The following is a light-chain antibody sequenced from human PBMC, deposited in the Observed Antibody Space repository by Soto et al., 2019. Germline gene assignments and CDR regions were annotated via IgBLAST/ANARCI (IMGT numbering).Light chain of an antibody. CDR3: CSYAGSSSCYV. Sequence: QSALTQPASVSGSPGQSITISCTGTSSDVGSYNLVSWYQHHPDEAPKLIIYEVNKRPSGVSNRFSGSKSGNTASLTISGLQAEDEADYYCCSYAGSSSCYVFGSGTKVTVL. V-gene: IGLV2-23*02. CDR1: SSDVGSYNL. J-gene: IGLJ1*01. CDR2: EVN.